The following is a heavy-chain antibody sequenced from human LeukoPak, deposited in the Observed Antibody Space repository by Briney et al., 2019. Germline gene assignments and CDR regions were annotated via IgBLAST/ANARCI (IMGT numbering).Heavy chain of an antibody. CDR3: LSGSGH. V-gene: IGHV3-7*01. CDR1: GFSFRNYW. D-gene: IGHD3-10*01. CDR2: INDDGSEK. J-gene: IGHJ4*02. Sequence: GGYLRRSCAAAGFSFRNYWMGWVRQAPGKGLEWVANINDDGSEKYYVDSVKGRFIISRDNAKNSLYLQMNILRAEDTAVFYCLSGSGHCGQGSLVTVSS.